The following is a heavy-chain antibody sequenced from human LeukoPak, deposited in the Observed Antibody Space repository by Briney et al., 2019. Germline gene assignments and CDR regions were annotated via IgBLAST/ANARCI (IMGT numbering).Heavy chain of an antibody. CDR2: ISSSGSTI. D-gene: IGHD3-22*01. J-gene: IGHJ3*02. CDR1: GFTFSDYY. Sequence: GGSLRLSCAASGFTFSDYYMSWIRQAPGKGLEWVSYISSSGSTIYYADSVKGRFTISRDNAKNSLYLQMNSLRAEDTAVYYCARSHPYYYDKLWDAFDIWGQGTMVTVSS. V-gene: IGHV3-11*04. CDR3: ARSHPYYYDKLWDAFDI.